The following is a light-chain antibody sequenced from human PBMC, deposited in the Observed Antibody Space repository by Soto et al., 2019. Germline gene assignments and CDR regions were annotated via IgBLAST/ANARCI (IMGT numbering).Light chain of an antibody. V-gene: IGKV3-15*01. CDR1: QSVSSY. CDR2: GAS. J-gene: IGKJ3*01. CDR3: QQYNSWPLT. Sequence: EIVMTQSPATLSVSPGERATLSCRASQSVSSYLAWYQQKPGQAPRLLIYGASTRATGIPARFSGSGSGTEFTLTISSLQSEDFAVYYCQQYNSWPLTFGPGTKVDFK.